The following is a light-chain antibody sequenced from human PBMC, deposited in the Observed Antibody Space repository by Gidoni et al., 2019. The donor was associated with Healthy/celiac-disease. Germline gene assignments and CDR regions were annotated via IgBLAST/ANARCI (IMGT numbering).Light chain of an antibody. CDR1: QSVSSN. J-gene: IGKJ1*01. Sequence: EIVMTQSPATLSVYPGERATLSCRASQSVSSNLAWYQQKPGQAPRLPIYGASTRATGIPARFSGSGSGTEFTLTISSLQSEDFAVYYCQQYNNWPPWTFGQGTKVEIK. CDR3: QQYNNWPPWT. V-gene: IGKV3-15*01. CDR2: GAS.